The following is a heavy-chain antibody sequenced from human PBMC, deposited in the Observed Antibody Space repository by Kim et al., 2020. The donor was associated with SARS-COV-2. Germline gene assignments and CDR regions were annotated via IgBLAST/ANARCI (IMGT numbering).Heavy chain of an antibody. CDR2: IFPGDSHT. D-gene: IGHD1-1*01. CDR1: GYTFASYW. J-gene: IGHJ6*02. Sequence: GESLKISCKGSGYTFASYWIGWVRQMPGKGLEWMGIIFPGDSHTQYGPSFQGRVTISADKSLNTVYLHWTSLKASDSAIYYCARHASPPLNFDMDIWGQGTAVTVSS. CDR3: ARHASPPLNFDMDI. V-gene: IGHV5-51*01.